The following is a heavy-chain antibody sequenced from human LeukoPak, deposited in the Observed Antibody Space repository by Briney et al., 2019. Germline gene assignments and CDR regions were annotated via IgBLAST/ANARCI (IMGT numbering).Heavy chain of an antibody. CDR1: GFTFSSYG. V-gene: IGHV3-23*01. CDR3: AKKSGNWSYDFDY. J-gene: IGHJ4*02. D-gene: IGHD3-10*01. Sequence: GGFLRLSCAASGFTFSSYGMSWVRQAPGKGLEWVSAISGSGGSTYYADSVKGRFTISRDNSKNTLYLQMNSLRAEDTAVYYCAKKSGNWSYDFDYWGQGTLVTVSS. CDR2: ISGSGGST.